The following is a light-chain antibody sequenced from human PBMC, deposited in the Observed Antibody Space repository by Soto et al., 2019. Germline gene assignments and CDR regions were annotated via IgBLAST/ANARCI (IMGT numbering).Light chain of an antibody. Sequence: QSALTQPPSASGSRGQSVTISCTGTTSDIGGSNFVSWYQQHPGRAPKVVIYEVSKRPSGVPDRFSGYKSGNTASLTVSGLQDEDEADYYCSSFAGSNNVLFGGGTKLTVL. CDR3: SSFAGSNNVL. V-gene: IGLV2-8*01. CDR1: TSDIGGSNF. CDR2: EVS. J-gene: IGLJ2*01.